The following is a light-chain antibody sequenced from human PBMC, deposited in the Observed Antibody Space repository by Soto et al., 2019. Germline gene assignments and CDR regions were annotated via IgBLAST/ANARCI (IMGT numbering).Light chain of an antibody. CDR3: CSYAGSSTDVV. V-gene: IGLV2-23*01. Sequence: QSALTQPASVSGSPGQSITLSCPGTRSDVGSYNLVSWYQHHPGKAPELLIYEGSKRPSGVSNRFSGSKSGNTASLAISGLQAEDEADYDCCSYAGSSTDVVFGGGTQLTVL. J-gene: IGLJ2*01. CDR1: RSDVGSYNL. CDR2: EGS.